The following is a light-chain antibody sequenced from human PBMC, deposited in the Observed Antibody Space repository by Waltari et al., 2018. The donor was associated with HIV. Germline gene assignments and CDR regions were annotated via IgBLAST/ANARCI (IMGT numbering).Light chain of an antibody. Sequence: DIQMTQSPSSLSASVGDRATITCRTSQNINSFFNWYQQKPGKVPKLLIYGASNLESGVPSRFSGSGYGTDFSLTISSLQPDDFATYYCLQSFDSPLTFGPGTTVDSK. CDR3: LQSFDSPLT. J-gene: IGKJ3*01. CDR1: QNINSF. V-gene: IGKV1-39*01. CDR2: GAS.